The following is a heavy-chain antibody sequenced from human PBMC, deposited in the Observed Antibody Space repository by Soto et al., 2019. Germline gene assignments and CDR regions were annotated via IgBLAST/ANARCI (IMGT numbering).Heavy chain of an antibody. D-gene: IGHD2-21*02. Sequence: QGQLQESGPGLVKPSKTLSLTWTVSAGSITNGGYYWSWIRQHPGKGLEWIGNIYSSGSTYYNPSLKSRVTISVDTSKNQFSLKLSSVTAADTAVYYCARDPWVTPFGDFKSWGQGTLVNVSS. CDR1: AGSITNGGYY. CDR2: IYSSGST. CDR3: ARDPWVTPFGDFKS. V-gene: IGHV4-31*02. J-gene: IGHJ4*02.